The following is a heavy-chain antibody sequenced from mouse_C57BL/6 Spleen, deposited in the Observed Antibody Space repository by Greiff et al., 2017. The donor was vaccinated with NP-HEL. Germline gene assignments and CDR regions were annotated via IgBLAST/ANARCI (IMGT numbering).Heavy chain of an antibody. CDR3: ARRGGNSYYFDY. V-gene: IGHV5-17*01. J-gene: IGHJ2*01. CDR1: GFTFSDYG. Sequence: EVKLMESGGGLVKPGGSLKLSCAASGFTFSDYGMHWVRQAPEKGLEWVAYISSGSSTIYYADTVKGRFTISRDNAKNTLFLQMTSLRSEDTAMYYWARRGGNSYYFDYWGQGTTLTVSS. CDR2: ISSGSSTI. D-gene: IGHD2-1*01.